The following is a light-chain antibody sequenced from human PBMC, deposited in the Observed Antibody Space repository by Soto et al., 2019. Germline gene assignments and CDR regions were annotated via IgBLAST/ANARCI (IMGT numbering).Light chain of an antibody. CDR2: NNN. J-gene: IGLJ7*01. Sequence: QSVLTQPPSASGTPGQRVTISCSGSSSNIGSNTVNWYQQLPGTAPKLLIYNNNHRPSGVPDRFSGSKSGTSASLAISGLQSEDEADYYCAAWDDSLNGAVFGGGTQLTVL. CDR3: AAWDDSLNGAV. V-gene: IGLV1-44*01. CDR1: SSNIGSNT.